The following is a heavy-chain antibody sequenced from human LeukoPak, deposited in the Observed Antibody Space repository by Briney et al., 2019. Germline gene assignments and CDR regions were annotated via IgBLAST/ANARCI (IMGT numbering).Heavy chain of an antibody. J-gene: IGHJ4*02. Sequence: SETLSLTCAVSGGSISSSNWWSWVRQPPGKGLEWIGEIYHSGSTNYNPSLKGRVTISVDTSKNQFSLKLSSVTAADTAVYYCARGTDRSKIAYWGQGALVTVSS. CDR2: IYHSGST. V-gene: IGHV4-4*02. CDR1: GGSISSSNW. CDR3: ARGTDRSKIAY. D-gene: IGHD4-11*01.